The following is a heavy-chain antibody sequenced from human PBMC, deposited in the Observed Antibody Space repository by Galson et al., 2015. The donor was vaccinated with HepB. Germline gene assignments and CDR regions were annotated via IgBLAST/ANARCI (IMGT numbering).Heavy chain of an antibody. CDR1: GYSFSNYG. J-gene: IGHJ4*02. V-gene: IGHV1-18*01. CDR3: ARDGSGSWDDY. Sequence: SVKVSCKASGYSFSNYGIGWVRQAPGQGLEWMGWINAYNGDTNLAQKLQGRVTVTTDTSTSTAYMELRSLRSDDTAVYYCARDGSGSWDDYWGQGTLVTVSS. CDR2: INAYNGDT. D-gene: IGHD3-10*01.